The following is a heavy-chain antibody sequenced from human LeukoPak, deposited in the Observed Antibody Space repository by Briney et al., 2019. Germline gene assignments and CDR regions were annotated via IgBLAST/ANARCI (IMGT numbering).Heavy chain of an antibody. CDR3: ARVPVATWRYYFDY. D-gene: IGHD5-12*01. CDR1: GGTFSSYA. CDR2: IIPILGIA. J-gene: IGHJ4*02. V-gene: IGHV1-69*04. Sequence: ASVKVSCKASGGTFSSYAISWVRQAPGQGLEWMGRIIPILGIANYAQKFQGRVTITAGKSTSTAYMELSSLRSEDTAVYYCARVPVATWRYYFDYWGQGTLVTVSS.